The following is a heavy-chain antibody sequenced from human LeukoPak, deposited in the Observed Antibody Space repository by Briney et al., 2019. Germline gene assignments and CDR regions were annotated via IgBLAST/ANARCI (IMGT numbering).Heavy chain of an antibody. D-gene: IGHD4-17*01. Sequence: GASVKVSCNASGYTFTSYYMHWVRQAHGQGLEWMGIINPSGGSTSYAQKFQGRVTMTRDTSTSTVYMELSSLRSEDTAVYYCARDETTVTTSLGYWGQGTLVTVSS. CDR2: INPSGGST. CDR1: GYTFTSYY. V-gene: IGHV1-46*01. CDR3: ARDETTVTTSLGY. J-gene: IGHJ4*02.